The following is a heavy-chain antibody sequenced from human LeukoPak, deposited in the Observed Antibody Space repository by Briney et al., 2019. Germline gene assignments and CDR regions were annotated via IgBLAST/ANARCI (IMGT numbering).Heavy chain of an antibody. CDR1: GGSFSGYY. CDR2: INHGGST. V-gene: IGHV4-34*01. CDR3: ARDKEYCDGDCSYWYFDL. Sequence: SETLSVTCAVYGGSFSGYYWSWIRQPPGKGLEWIGEINHGGSTNYNPSLKSRVTISIDTSKNQFSLKLSSVTAADTAVYYCARDKEYCDGDCSYWYFDLWGRGTAVTVSS. J-gene: IGHJ2*01. D-gene: IGHD2-21*02.